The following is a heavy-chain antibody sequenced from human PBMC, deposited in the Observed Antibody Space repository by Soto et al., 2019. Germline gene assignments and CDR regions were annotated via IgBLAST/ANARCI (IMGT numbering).Heavy chain of an antibody. CDR1: GGTFSSYA. CDR3: ARADTAMVTVPFDY. J-gene: IGHJ4*02. D-gene: IGHD5-18*01. CDR2: IIPIFGTA. Sequence: SVKVSCKASGGTFSSYAISWVRQAPGQGLEWMGGIIPIFGTANYAQKFQGRVTITADESTSTAYMELSSLRSEDTAVYYCARADTAMVTVPFDYWGQGALVTVSS. V-gene: IGHV1-69*13.